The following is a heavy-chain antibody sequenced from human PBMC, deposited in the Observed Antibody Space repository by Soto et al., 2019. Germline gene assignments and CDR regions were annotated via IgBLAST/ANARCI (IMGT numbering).Heavy chain of an antibody. CDR2: INAGNGNT. CDR1: GYTFTSYA. Sequence: ASVKVSCKAAGYTFTSYAIHWVRQAPGQRLEWMGWINAGNGNTKSSERFQGRVTISRVTSASTAYLELSSLRSEDTAVYYCARRYGSCFDYWGQGTLVTVSS. CDR3: ARRYGSCFDY. J-gene: IGHJ4*02. V-gene: IGHV1-3*01. D-gene: IGHD6-6*01.